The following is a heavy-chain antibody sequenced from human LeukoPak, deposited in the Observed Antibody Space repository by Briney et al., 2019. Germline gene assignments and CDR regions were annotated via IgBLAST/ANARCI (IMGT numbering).Heavy chain of an antibody. J-gene: IGHJ4*02. CDR3: AHLSAMVARFGY. D-gene: IGHD5-18*01. CDR1: GFSRSTSGAG. Sequence: APGPTLVKPTQTLTLTCTFSGFSRSTSGAGVGWIRQPPGKALEWLALIYWDDDKRYSPSLKSRLTITKDTSKNQVVLTMTNMDPVDTATYYCAHLSAMVARFGYWGQGTLVTVSS. CDR2: IYWDDDK. V-gene: IGHV2-5*02.